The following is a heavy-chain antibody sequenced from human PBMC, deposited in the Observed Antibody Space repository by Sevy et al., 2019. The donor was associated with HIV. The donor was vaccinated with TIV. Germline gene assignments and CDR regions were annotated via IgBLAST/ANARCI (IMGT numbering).Heavy chain of an antibody. D-gene: IGHD3-3*01. Sequence: SQTLSRNCTVSGGSINNYWWGWIRQPAGKGLEWIGSIYSSGTADYNPSLKSRVTMSVDTARNQFSLKMSSVTAADTAVYFCARDDQDSWSGYYKVQYQYIMDVWGQGTTVTVSS. CDR2: IYSSGTA. CDR1: GGSINNYW. CDR3: ARDDQDSWSGYYKVQYQYIMDV. J-gene: IGHJ6*02. V-gene: IGHV4-4*07.